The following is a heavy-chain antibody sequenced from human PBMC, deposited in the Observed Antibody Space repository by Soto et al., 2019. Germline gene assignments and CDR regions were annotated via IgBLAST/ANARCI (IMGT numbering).Heavy chain of an antibody. D-gene: IGHD1-26*01. J-gene: IGHJ6*02. CDR3: ARVRSLGQPWGMDV. CDR1: GGSISSYY. V-gene: IGHV4-4*07. Sequence: ETLSLTCTVSGGSISSYYWSWIRQPAGKGLEWIGRIYTSGSTNYNPSLKSRVTMSVDTSKNQFSLKLSSVTTADTAVYYCARVRSLGQPWGMDVWGQGTTVTVSS. CDR2: IYTSGST.